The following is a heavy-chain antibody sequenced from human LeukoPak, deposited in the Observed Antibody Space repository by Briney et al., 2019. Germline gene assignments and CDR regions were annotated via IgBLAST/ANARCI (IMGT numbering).Heavy chain of an antibody. CDR3: ARGGFYYHYYFDF. CDR2: ISASGSSR. J-gene: IGHJ4*02. Sequence: PGGSLRLSCAASGFTFSSFGMNWVRQVPGKGLEWVSGISASGSSRYYADSVKGRFTISRDNSNNTLYLQMNSLRGEDTAVYHCARGGFYYHYYFDFWGQGTLVTVSS. D-gene: IGHD3-22*01. CDR1: GFTFSSFG. V-gene: IGHV3-23*01.